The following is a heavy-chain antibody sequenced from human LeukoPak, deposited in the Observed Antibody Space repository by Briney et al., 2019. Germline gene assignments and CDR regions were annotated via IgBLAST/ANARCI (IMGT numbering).Heavy chain of an antibody. CDR2: ISAYNDNT. J-gene: IGHJ4*02. CDR1: GYTFTSYG. V-gene: IGHV1-18*04. CDR3: ARDPGIAVAGLLDY. D-gene: IGHD6-19*01. Sequence: ASVKVSCKASGYTFTSYGISWVRQAPGQGLEWMGWISAYNDNTNYAQKLQGRVTMTTDTSTSTAYMELRSLRSDDTAVYYCARDPGIAVAGLLDYWGQGTLVTVSS.